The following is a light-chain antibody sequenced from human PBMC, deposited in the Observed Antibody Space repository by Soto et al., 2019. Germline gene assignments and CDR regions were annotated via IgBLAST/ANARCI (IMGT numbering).Light chain of an antibody. J-gene: IGKJ5*01. CDR2: DAS. Sequence: EIVLTQSPATLSLSPGERATLSCRASQSVNSYLAWYQQKPGQAPRLLIYDASNSAPGIAARVSGSGSGTDFTLTISSLEPKDFAVYYCQQGGTFGQGTRLEIK. V-gene: IGKV3-11*01. CDR1: QSVNSY. CDR3: QQGGT.